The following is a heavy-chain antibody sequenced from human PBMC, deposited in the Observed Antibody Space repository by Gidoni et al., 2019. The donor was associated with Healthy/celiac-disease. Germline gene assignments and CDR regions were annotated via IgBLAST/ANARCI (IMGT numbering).Heavy chain of an antibody. CDR1: GFTFSSYS. CDR2: ISSSSSYI. D-gene: IGHD1-26*01. J-gene: IGHJ4*02. Sequence: EVQLVESGGGLVKPGGSLRLSCAASGFTFSSYSMNWVRQAPGKGLEWVSSISSSSSYIYYADSVKGRFTISRDNAKNSLYLQMNSLRAEDTAVYYCAREEYDVAVGATSLDYWGQGTLVTVSS. CDR3: AREEYDVAVGATSLDY. V-gene: IGHV3-21*01.